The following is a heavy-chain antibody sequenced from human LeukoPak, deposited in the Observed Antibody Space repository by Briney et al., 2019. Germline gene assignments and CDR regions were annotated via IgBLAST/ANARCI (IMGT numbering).Heavy chain of an antibody. Sequence: ASVKVSCKASGYTFTSYGISWVRQAPGQGLEWMGWISAYNGNTNYAQKLRGRVTMTTDTSTSTAYMELRSLRSDDTAVYYCARAGLPGYCSSTSCDSWFDPWGQGTLVTVSS. D-gene: IGHD2-2*01. CDR3: ARAGLPGYCSSTSCDSWFDP. V-gene: IGHV1-18*01. J-gene: IGHJ5*02. CDR1: GYTFTSYG. CDR2: ISAYNGNT.